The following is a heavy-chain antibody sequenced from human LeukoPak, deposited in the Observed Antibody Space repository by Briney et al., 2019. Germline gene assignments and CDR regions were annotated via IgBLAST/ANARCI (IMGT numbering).Heavy chain of an antibody. V-gene: IGHV3-74*01. CDR1: GFTFSPYW. J-gene: IGHJ6*02. D-gene: IGHD6-13*01. Sequence: PGGSLRLSCAASGFTFSPYWMHWVRQAPGKGLVWVARITSDGSSTAYADSVKGRFTISRDNAKNSLYLQMNSLRAEDTAVYYCARDIIAAAKNYYYGMDVWGQGTTVTVSS. CDR3: ARDIIAAAKNYYYGMDV. CDR2: ITSDGSST.